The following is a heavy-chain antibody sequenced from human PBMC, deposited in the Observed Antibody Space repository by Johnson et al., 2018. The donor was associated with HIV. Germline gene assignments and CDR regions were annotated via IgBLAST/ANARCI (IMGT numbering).Heavy chain of an antibody. V-gene: IGHV3-66*01. CDR2: IYSGGST. CDR1: GFTFTNAW. Sequence: VQLVESGGGLVQPGGSLRLSCVASGFTFTNAWMTWVRQAPGKGLEWVSVIYSGGSTYYADSVKGRFTISRDNSKNTLYLQMNSLRAEDTAVYYCARDREYAFDIWGQGTMVTVSS. CDR3: ARDREYAFDI. J-gene: IGHJ3*02.